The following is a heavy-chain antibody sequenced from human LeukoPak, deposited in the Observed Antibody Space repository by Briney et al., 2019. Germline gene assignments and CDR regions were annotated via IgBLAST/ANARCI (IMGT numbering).Heavy chain of an antibody. CDR3: ARTTMVRRTYYMDV. CDR2: IYYSGYT. CDR1: GGSIGSYY. J-gene: IGHJ6*03. Sequence: PSETLSLTCTVSGGSIGSYYWSWIRQPPGKGLEWIGYIYYSGYTNYNPSLKSRVTISVDTSKNQFSLKLSSVTAADTAVYYCARTTMVRRTYYMDVWGKGTTVTISS. D-gene: IGHD3-10*01. V-gene: IGHV4-59*01.